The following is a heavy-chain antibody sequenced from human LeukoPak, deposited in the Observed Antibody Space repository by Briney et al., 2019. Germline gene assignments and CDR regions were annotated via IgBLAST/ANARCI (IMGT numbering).Heavy chain of an antibody. V-gene: IGHV3-48*01. Sequence: GGSLRLSCAASEFTFSSYSMNWVRQAPGKGLEWVSHISSSSSTTYYADSVKGRFTISRDNAKNSLYLQMTSLRAEDTAVYYCARGLRQLVRGFNYYFMDVWGKGTTVTVSS. D-gene: IGHD6-13*01. CDR1: EFTFSSYS. CDR3: ARGLRQLVRGFNYYFMDV. CDR2: ISSSSSTT. J-gene: IGHJ6*03.